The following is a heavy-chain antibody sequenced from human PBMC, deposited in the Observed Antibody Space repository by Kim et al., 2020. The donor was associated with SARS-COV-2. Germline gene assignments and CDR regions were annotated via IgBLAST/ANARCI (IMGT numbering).Heavy chain of an antibody. J-gene: IGHJ4*02. D-gene: IGHD6-19*01. V-gene: IGHV5-51*01. Sequence: GESLKISCKGSGYSFTSYWIGWVRQMPGKGLEWMGIIYPGDSDTRYSPSFQGQVTISADKSISTAYLQWSSLKASDTAMYYCARHRTPDSADIAVAGTFVGGGGIAPLDYWGQGTLVTVSS. CDR3: ARHRTPDSADIAVAGTFVGGGGIAPLDY. CDR1: GYSFTSYW. CDR2: IYPGDSDT.